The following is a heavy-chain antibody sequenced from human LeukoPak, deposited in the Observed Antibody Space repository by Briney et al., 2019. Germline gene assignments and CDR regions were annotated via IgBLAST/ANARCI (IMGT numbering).Heavy chain of an antibody. CDR1: GGSISSYY. Sequence: PSETLSLTCTVSGGSISSYYWSWIRQPPGKGLEWIGYIYYTGSINYNPSLKSRVTMSVDTSRNQFSLKLSSVTAADTAVYYCARAVVDVTVFWFDSWGQGTLVTVSS. CDR3: ARAVVDVTVFWFDS. CDR2: IYYTGSI. V-gene: IGHV4-59*01. J-gene: IGHJ5*01. D-gene: IGHD2-15*01.